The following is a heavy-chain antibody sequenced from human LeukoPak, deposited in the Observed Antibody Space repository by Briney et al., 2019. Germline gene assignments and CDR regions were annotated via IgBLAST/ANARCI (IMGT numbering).Heavy chain of an antibody. CDR1: GGTFSSYA. CDR2: IIPIFGTA. CDR3: ARDKGRITMIVVPLHY. J-gene: IGHJ4*02. Sequence: ASVKVSCKASGGTFSSYAISWVRQAPGQGLEWMGGIIPIFGTANYAQKFQGRVTITADESTSTAYMELSSLRSEDTAVYYCARDKGRITMIVVPLHYWGQGTLVTVSS. V-gene: IGHV1-69*01. D-gene: IGHD3-22*01.